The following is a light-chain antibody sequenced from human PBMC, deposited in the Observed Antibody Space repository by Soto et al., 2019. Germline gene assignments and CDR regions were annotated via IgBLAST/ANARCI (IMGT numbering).Light chain of an antibody. V-gene: IGKV1-33*01. CDR2: DAS. CDR1: QDITTY. Sequence: DIQMTQSPSSLSASVGDRVTITCHASQDITTYLNWYHQQPGKAPKLLIYDASKLETGVPSRFSGSGSGTEFTFTITRLQPADIGTYYCQQFDNLPWTFGPGTKVEI. J-gene: IGKJ1*01. CDR3: QQFDNLPWT.